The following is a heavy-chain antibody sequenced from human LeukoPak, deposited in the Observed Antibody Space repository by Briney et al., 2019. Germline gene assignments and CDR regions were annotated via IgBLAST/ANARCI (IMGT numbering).Heavy chain of an antibody. CDR3: ARPGERSRRDWNLDQ. D-gene: IGHD1-1*01. CDR2: VYPRDSDT. J-gene: IGHJ4*02. CDR1: GYSFSNYW. Sequence: GDSRKISCKASGYSFSNYWIGWVRQVPGKGLEWMALVYPRDSDTRYSPSFQGQVTISADKSISTAYLQWSSLKASDTAVYYCARPGERSRRDWNLDQWGQGTLVTVS. V-gene: IGHV5-51*01.